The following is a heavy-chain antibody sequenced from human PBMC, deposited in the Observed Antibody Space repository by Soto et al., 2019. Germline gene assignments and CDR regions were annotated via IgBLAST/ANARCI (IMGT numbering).Heavy chain of an antibody. CDR2: TYYRSKWYN. Sequence: SQTLSLTCAISGDSVSSNSAAWNWIRQSPSRGLEWLGRTYYRSKWYNDYAVSVKSRITINPDTSKNQFSLQLNSVTPEDTAVYYCARVSDGSGGYYKSSWFDPWGQGTLVTVSS. D-gene: IGHD3-10*01. J-gene: IGHJ5*02. CDR3: ARVSDGSGGYYKSSWFDP. V-gene: IGHV6-1*01. CDR1: GDSVSSNSAA.